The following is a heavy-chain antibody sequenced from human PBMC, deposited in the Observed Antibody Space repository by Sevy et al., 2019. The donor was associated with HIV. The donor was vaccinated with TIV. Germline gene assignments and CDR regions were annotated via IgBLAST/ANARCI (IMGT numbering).Heavy chain of an antibody. J-gene: IGHJ4*02. D-gene: IGHD3-22*01. CDR2: MNPHSGNT. Sequence: ASVKVSCKASVYTFTSYDINWVRQATGQGLEWMGWMNPHSGNTGYAQKFQGRVTMTRNTSITTAYMELSSLGSEDTAVYYGARVPSRARRSSGYLRIFDYWGQGTLVTVSS. V-gene: IGHV1-8*01. CDR3: ARVPSRARRSSGYLRIFDY. CDR1: VYTFTSYD.